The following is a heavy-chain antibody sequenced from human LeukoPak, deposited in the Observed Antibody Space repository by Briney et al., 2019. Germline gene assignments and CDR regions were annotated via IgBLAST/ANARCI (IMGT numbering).Heavy chain of an antibody. V-gene: IGHV3-7*01. CDR2: IKQDGSEK. CDR1: GFTFSSYW. J-gene: IGHJ6*03. D-gene: IGHD4-17*01. Sequence: PGXXLRLSCAASGFTFSSYWMSWVRQAPGKGLEWVANIKQDGSEKYYVDSVKGRFTISRDNAKNSLYLQMNSLRAEDTAVYYCARHTVTYYYYYMDVWGKGTTVTVSS. CDR3: ARHTVTYYYYYMDV.